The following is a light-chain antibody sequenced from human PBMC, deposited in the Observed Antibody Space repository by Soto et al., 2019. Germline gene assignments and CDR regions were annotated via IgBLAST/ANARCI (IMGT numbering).Light chain of an antibody. V-gene: IGKV3-20*01. CDR2: DAS. CDR1: QSLSSSF. Sequence: DIVLTQSPAIVSLSPGEGATLSCRASQSLSSSFLAWYQQKRGPAPRLLIYDASSRATGVPDRFSGSGSETDFTLSITRLEPEDFAMYYCQQYENSPITFGLGTRLEIK. CDR3: QQYENSPIT. J-gene: IGKJ5*01.